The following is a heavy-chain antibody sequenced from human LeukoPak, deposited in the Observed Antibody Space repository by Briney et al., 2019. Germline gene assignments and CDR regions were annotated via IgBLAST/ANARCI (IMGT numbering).Heavy chain of an antibody. CDR2: IKQDGSEE. V-gene: IGHV3-7*01. CDR3: ARDREIWLPHNWFDP. J-gene: IGHJ5*02. CDR1: GFTFSSYW. Sequence: GRSLRLSCAASGFTFSSYWMSWVRQAPGKGLEWVANIKQDGSEEYYVDSVKGRFTISRDNAKNSLFLQMNSLRAEDTAVYYCARDREIWLPHNWFDPWGQGTLVTVSS. D-gene: IGHD5-24*01.